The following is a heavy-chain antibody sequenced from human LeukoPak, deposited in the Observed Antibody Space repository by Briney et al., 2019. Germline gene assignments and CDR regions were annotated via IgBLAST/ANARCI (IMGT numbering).Heavy chain of an antibody. CDR2: IKQDGSEK. Sequence: GGSLTLSCAASGFTFSRYVMHWVRQAPGKGLEWVANIKQDGSEKYYVDSVKGRFTISRDNAKNSLYLQMNSLRAEDTAVYYCARDQKGSVAGYYYYYYMDVWGKGTTVTISS. CDR3: ARDQKGSVAGYYYYYYMDV. D-gene: IGHD6-19*01. CDR1: GFTFSRYV. J-gene: IGHJ6*03. V-gene: IGHV3-7*01.